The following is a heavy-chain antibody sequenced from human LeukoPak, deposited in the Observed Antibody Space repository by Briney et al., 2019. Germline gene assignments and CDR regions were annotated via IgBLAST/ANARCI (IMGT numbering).Heavy chain of an antibody. CDR3: ARDGITMVRGVTGDYYGMDV. CDR2: ISYDGSNK. CDR1: GFTFSSYA. J-gene: IGHJ6*02. Sequence: GGSLRLSCAASGFTFSSYAMHWVRQAPGKGLEWVAVISYDGSNKYYADSVKGRFTISRDNSKNTLYLQMNSLRAEDTAVYYCARDGITMVRGVTGDYYGMDVWGQGTTVTVSS. D-gene: IGHD3-10*01. V-gene: IGHV3-30-3*01.